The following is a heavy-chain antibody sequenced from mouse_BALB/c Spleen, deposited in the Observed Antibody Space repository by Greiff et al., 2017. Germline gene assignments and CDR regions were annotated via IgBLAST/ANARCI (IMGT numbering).Heavy chain of an antibody. CDR2: IDPSDSET. CDR3: ARSTMIKGNYFDY. J-gene: IGHJ2*01. V-gene: IGHV1S127*01. Sequence: VQLQQSGPQLVRPGASVKISCKASGYSFTSYWMHWVKQRPGQGLEWIGMIDPSDSETRLNQKFKDKATLTIDKSSSTAYMQLSSPTSEDSAVYYCARSTMIKGNYFDYWGQGTTLTVSS. CDR1: GYSFTSYW. D-gene: IGHD2-4*01.